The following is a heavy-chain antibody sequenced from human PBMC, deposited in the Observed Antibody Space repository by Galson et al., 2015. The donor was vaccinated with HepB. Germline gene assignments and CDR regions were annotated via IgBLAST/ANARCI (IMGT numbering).Heavy chain of an antibody. CDR1: GDSVPSNSAA. CDR3: ARDLGVTGDVLGYFDL. V-gene: IGHV6-1*01. Sequence: CAISGDSVPSNSAAWNWIRQSPSRGLEWLGRTYYRSKWYNDYAVSVKSRITINPDTSKNQFSLQLNSVTPEDTAVYYCARDLGVTGDVLGYFDLWGRGTLVTVSS. CDR2: TYYRSKWYN. D-gene: IGHD7-27*01. J-gene: IGHJ2*01.